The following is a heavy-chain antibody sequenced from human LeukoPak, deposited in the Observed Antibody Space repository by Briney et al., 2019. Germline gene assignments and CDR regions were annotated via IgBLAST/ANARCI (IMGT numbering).Heavy chain of an antibody. CDR3: ARKASYYYDSSGYYP. D-gene: IGHD3-22*01. V-gene: IGHV3-11*01. CDR2: ISSSGSTI. Sequence: GGSLRLSCAASGFTFSDYYMSWIRQAPGKGLEWVSYISSSGSTIYYTDSVKGRFTISRDNAKNSLYLQMNSLRAEDTAVYYCARKASYYYDSSGYYPWGQGTLVTVSS. CDR1: GFTFSDYY. J-gene: IGHJ5*02.